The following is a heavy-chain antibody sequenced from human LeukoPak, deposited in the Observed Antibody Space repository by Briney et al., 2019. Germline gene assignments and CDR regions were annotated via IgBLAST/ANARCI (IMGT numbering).Heavy chain of an antibody. V-gene: IGHV3-7*01. CDR2: MEKDGSET. CDR3: GRHRSGSGTYFIDY. Sequence: PGGSLRLSCVVSGFTFSSYSMIWVRQAPGKGLQWVANMEKDGSETKYVDSVKGRFTISRDNAKNSLYLQMNSLRAEDTAVYYCGRHRSGSGTYFIDYWGQGTLVSVSS. CDR1: GFTFSSYS. J-gene: IGHJ4*02. D-gene: IGHD3-10*01.